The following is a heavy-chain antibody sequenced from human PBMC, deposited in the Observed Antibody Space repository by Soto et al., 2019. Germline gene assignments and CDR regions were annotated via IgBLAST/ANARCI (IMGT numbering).Heavy chain of an antibody. Sequence: EVQLLDSGGGLVQPGGSLRLSCAASGFTFTNYAMSWVRQAPGKGLEWVSTISASGGSTYHADSGKGRFTISRDNSKNTLSMQMNSLRDEDTAAYYCAKEMRGSESSYIYGMDVWGQGNTVTVS. CDR1: GFTFTNYA. CDR3: AKEMRGSESSYIYGMDV. D-gene: IGHD3-10*01. J-gene: IGHJ6*02. V-gene: IGHV3-23*01. CDR2: ISASGGST.